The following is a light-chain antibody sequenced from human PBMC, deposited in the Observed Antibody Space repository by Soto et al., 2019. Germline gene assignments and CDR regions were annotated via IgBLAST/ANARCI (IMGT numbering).Light chain of an antibody. Sequence: EIVLTQSPGTLSLSPGDRATLSCRASQNIGSSFLAWYQHKPGQAPTLLIYDSSTRATGIPDRFSGSGSGTDFALAISRLEPEDSAVYYFQQATTSSFTFGQGTKLEIK. CDR1: QNIGSSF. V-gene: IGKV3-20*01. CDR2: DSS. J-gene: IGKJ2*01. CDR3: QQATTSSFT.